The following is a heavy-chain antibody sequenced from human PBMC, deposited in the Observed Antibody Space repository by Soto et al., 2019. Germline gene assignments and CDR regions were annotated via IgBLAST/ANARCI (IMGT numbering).Heavy chain of an antibody. CDR3: ASRSYAMDS. D-gene: IGHD3-10*01. Sequence: QVQLQESGPGLVKPSGTLSPTSAVSGGYISSSNWWRWVRQPPGKGLGWIGQSFHNGNTYSNPSLTGRVTMSVDKSKNQSSLNLNSVIAAVTAGYYCASRSYAMDSWGQGTTVHVS. V-gene: IGHV4-4*02. CDR2: SFHNGNT. J-gene: IGHJ6*02. CDR1: GGYISSSNW.